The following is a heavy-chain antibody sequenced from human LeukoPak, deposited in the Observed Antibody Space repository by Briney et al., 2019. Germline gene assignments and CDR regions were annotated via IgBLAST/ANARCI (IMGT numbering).Heavy chain of an antibody. V-gene: IGHV2-70*11. Sequence: SCPTLVNPTQTLTLTCTFSGFSLSTSGMCVSWIRQPPGKALEWLARIDWDDDKYYSTSLKTRLTISKDTSKNQVVLTMTNMDPVDTATYYCARIGTVWGGFVYWGQGTLVTVSS. D-gene: IGHD3-16*01. CDR1: GFSLSTSGMC. CDR3: ARIGTVWGGFVY. CDR2: IDWDDDK. J-gene: IGHJ4*02.